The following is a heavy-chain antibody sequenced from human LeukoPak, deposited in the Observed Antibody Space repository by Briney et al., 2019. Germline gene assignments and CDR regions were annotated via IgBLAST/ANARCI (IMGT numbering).Heavy chain of an antibody. CDR3: AKRKATMVRGVNYYYGMDV. CDR1: GFTFSSYA. Sequence: GGSPRPSCAASGFTFSSYAMSWVRQAPGKGLEWVSAISGSGGSTYYADSVKGRFTISRDNSKNTLYLQMNSLRAEDTAVYYCAKRKATMVRGVNYYYGMDVWGQGTTVTVSS. D-gene: IGHD3-10*01. J-gene: IGHJ6*02. CDR2: ISGSGGST. V-gene: IGHV3-23*01.